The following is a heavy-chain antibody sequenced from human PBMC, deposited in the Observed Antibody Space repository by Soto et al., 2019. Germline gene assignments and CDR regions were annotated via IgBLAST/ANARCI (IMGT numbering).Heavy chain of an antibody. CDR2: ISHDGSSQ. V-gene: IGHV3-30-3*01. J-gene: IGHJ1*01. CDR1: GFSFNTYV. Sequence: QMQLEESGGGVAQPGRSLRLSCAASGFSFNTYVMHWVRQAPGKGLEWVAGISHDGSSQHYAGSVKGRFTISRDNYRSTLNLEMNSLTDEDTAVYHCATEDESSGHAGTFHHWGQGTLVTVSS. CDR3: ATEDESSGHAGTFHH. D-gene: IGHD3-22*01.